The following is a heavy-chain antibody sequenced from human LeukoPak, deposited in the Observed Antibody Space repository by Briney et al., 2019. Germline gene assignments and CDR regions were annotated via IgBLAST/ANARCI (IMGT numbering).Heavy chain of an antibody. CDR2: IYSDGST. V-gene: IGHV3-66*02. Sequence: GGPLRLSCAASGFTVGNNYMSWVRQAPGEGLEWVSVIYSDGSTYYADSVKARFTISRDNSKNTLYLQMNSLRADDTAVYYCARDPGGGPTHGYWGQGTLVTVSS. D-gene: IGHD1-26*01. CDR1: GFTVGNNY. J-gene: IGHJ4*02. CDR3: ARDPGGGPTHGY.